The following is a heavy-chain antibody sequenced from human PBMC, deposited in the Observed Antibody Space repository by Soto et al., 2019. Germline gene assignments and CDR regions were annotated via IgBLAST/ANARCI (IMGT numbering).Heavy chain of an antibody. D-gene: IGHD6-6*01. CDR3: ARGYSSSDLLGLYYYGMDV. CDR1: GFTFSSYG. Sequence: GGSLRLSCAASGFTFSSYGMHWVRQAPGKGLEWVAVIWYDGSNKYYADSVKGRFTISRDNSKNTLYLQMNSLRAEDTAVYYCARGYSSSDLLGLYYYGMDVWGQGTTVTVSS. CDR2: IWYDGSNK. J-gene: IGHJ6*02. V-gene: IGHV3-33*01.